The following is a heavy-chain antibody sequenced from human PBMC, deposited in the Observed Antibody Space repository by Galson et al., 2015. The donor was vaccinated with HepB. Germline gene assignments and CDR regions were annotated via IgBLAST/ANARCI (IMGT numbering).Heavy chain of an antibody. D-gene: IGHD3-22*01. CDR2: IKTKTDGGTT. CDR3: TTGTLGHYYRYFDF. Sequence: SLRLSCAASGFTFSNAWMSWVRQAPGKGLEWVGRIKTKTDGGTTDYAAPVKGRFTISRDDSKNTLDLQMNSLKTEDTAIYYCTTGTLGHYYRYFDFWGQGNLVTVSS. V-gene: IGHV3-15*01. J-gene: IGHJ4*02. CDR1: GFTFSNAW.